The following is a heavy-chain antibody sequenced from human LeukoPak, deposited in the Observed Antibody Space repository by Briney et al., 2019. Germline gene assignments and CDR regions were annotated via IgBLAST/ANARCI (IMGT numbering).Heavy chain of an antibody. D-gene: IGHD3-22*01. CDR3: ARLSHDGSGYRPDY. J-gene: IGHJ4*02. Sequence: SETLSLTCAVYGGSFSGYYWSWIRQPPGKGLEWIGEINHSGSTNYNPSLKSRVTISVDTSRNQFSLQLSSVTAADTAVYYCARLSHDGSGYRPDYWGQGTLVTVSS. CDR1: GGSFSGYY. V-gene: IGHV4-34*01. CDR2: INHSGST.